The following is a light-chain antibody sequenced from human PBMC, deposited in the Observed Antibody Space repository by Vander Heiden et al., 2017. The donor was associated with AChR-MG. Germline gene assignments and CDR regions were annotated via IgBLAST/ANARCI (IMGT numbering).Light chain of an antibody. Sequence: EIVMTQSPATLSVSPGERATLSCRASQSVSSNLAWYQQKPGQAHRLLIYGASTRATGIPARFSGSGSGTEFTLTISSLQSEDFAVYYCQQYNNGPPTWTFGQGTKVEIK. CDR2: GAS. CDR1: QSVSSN. V-gene: IGKV3-15*01. CDR3: QQYNNGPPTWT. J-gene: IGKJ1*01.